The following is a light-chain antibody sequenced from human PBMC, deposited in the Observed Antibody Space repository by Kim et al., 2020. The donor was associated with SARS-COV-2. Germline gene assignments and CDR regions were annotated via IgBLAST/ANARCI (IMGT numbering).Light chain of an antibody. CDR2: EVS. J-gene: IGLJ1*01. CDR3: SSYAGGPYV. V-gene: IGLV2-8*01. CDR1: SSDVGNYNY. Sequence: PGQSVTISCTGTSSDVGNYNYVSWYQQHPGKAPKLMISEVSKRPSGVPDRFSGSKSGNTASLTVSGLQAEDEADYYCSSYAGGPYVFGSGTKVTVL.